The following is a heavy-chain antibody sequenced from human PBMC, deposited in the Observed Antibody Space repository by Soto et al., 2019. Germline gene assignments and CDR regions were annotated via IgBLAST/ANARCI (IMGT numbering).Heavy chain of an antibody. Sequence: KPSETLSLTCTVSGDSISSSSFFWGWIRQPPGKGLEWIGEINHSGSTNYNPSLKSRVTISVDTSKNQFSLKLSSVTAADTAVYYCARRLYYDSSGFEGGGMDVWGQGTTVTVS. V-gene: IGHV4-39*07. CDR3: ARRLYYDSSGFEGGGMDV. CDR1: GDSISSSSFF. D-gene: IGHD3-22*01. CDR2: INHSGST. J-gene: IGHJ6*02.